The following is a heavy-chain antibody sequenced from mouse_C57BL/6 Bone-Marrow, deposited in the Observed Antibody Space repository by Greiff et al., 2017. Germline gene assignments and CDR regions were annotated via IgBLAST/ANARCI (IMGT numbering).Heavy chain of an antibody. CDR3: ARSDYYGSPFAY. Sequence: QVQLKQPGTELVKPGASVKLSCKASGYTFTSYWMHWVKQRPGQGLEWIGNINPSNVGTNYNEKFKSKATLTVDKSSSTAYMQLSSLTSEDSAVYYCARSDYYGSPFAYWGQGTLVTVSA. J-gene: IGHJ3*01. D-gene: IGHD1-1*01. CDR2: INPSNVGT. V-gene: IGHV1-53*01. CDR1: GYTFTSYW.